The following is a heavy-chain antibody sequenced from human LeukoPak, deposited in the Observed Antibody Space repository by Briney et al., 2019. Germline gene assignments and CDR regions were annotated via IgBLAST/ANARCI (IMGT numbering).Heavy chain of an antibody. CDR2: ISYDGSNK. CDR3: ARDTAMGLGGFDY. D-gene: IGHD5-18*01. CDR1: GFTFSSYA. J-gene: IGHJ4*02. Sequence: GGSLRLSCAASGFTFSSYAMHWVRQAPGKGLEWVAVISYDGSNKYYADSVKGRFTISRDNSKNTLYLQMNSLRSDDTAVYYCARDTAMGLGGFDYWGQGTLVTVSS. V-gene: IGHV3-30-3*01.